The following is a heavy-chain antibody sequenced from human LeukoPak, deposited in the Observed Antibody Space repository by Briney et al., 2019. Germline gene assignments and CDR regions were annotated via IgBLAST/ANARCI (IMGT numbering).Heavy chain of an antibody. V-gene: IGHV3-49*04. CDR2: IRSKPYGGTA. J-gene: IGHJ5*02. D-gene: IGHD2-21*01. CDR1: GLLFGDYA. CDR3: TVQVISSDKWFDP. Sequence: GGSLRLSCTASGLLFGDYAMTWVRQAPGKGLEWVGFIRSKPYGGTAEYAESVKGRFTISRDDSRTIAYLDMNGLKTEDSAVYHCTVQVISSDKWFDPWGQGTPVTVSS.